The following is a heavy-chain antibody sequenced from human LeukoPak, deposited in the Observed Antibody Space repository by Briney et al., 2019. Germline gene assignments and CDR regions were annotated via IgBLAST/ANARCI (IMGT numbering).Heavy chain of an antibody. Sequence: SETLSLTCAVYGGSFSGYYWSWICQPPGKGLEWIGEINHSGSTNYNPSLKSRVTISVDTSKNQFSLKLRSVTAADTAVYYCASLGYDGSALHHFDYWGQGTLVTVSS. D-gene: IGHD3-22*01. V-gene: IGHV4-34*01. J-gene: IGHJ4*02. CDR2: INHSGST. CDR3: ASLGYDGSALHHFDY. CDR1: GGSFSGYY.